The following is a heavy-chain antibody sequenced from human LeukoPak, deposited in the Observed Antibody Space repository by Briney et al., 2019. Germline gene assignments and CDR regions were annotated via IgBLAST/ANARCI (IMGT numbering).Heavy chain of an antibody. D-gene: IGHD5-24*01. J-gene: IGHJ4*02. V-gene: IGHV3-74*01. Sequence: GGSLRLSCAASGFTFSSYWMHWVRQAPGKGLVWVSRVSRDGSTTTYADSVEGRFTISRDNAKNTLYLQMSSLRAEDTAVYYCARETDGYNLWYFDSWGQGTLVTVSS. CDR3: ARETDGYNLWYFDS. CDR1: GFTFSSYW. CDR2: VSRDGSTT.